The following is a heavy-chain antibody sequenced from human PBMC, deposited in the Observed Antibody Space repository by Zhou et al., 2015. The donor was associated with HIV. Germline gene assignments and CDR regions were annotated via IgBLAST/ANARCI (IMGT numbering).Heavy chain of an antibody. J-gene: IGHJ4*02. V-gene: IGHV3-15*01. Sequence: EVHLVESGGGLIKPGGSLRLSCEGSGVTVSAAWMSWVRQAPGKGLEWLGRIKSETDGGTADYAAPVKGRFTISRDDSKNTLYLQMNSLKTEDTAVYYCTLDSTLGYCSDSNCPQGYWGQGTLVTVSS. CDR3: TLDSTLGYCSDSNCPQGY. CDR2: IKSETDGGTA. CDR1: GVTVSAAW. D-gene: IGHD2-15*01.